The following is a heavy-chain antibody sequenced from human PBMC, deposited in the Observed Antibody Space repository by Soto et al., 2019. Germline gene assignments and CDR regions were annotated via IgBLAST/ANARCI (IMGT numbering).Heavy chain of an antibody. CDR3: AGSSTYSSGWYHNAFDV. V-gene: IGHV5-51*01. D-gene: IGHD6-19*01. CDR2: IYPGDSDT. Sequence: GSLKISCKGSGYSFTSYWIGWVRRMPGKGLEWMGIIYPGDSDTRYSPSFQGQVTISADKSISTAYLQWSSLKASDTAMYYSAGSSTYSSGWYHNAFDVWGQGTMVTVSS. CDR1: GYSFTSYW. J-gene: IGHJ3*01.